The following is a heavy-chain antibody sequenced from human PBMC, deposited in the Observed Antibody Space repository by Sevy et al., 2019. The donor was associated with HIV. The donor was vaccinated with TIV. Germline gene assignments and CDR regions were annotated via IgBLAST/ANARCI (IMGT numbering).Heavy chain of an antibody. D-gene: IGHD1-26*01. CDR1: GFTLGDYG. CDR3: TRWSGSQSIFDY. J-gene: IGHJ4*02. V-gene: IGHV3-49*04. CDR2: TKSKAHGGTT. Sequence: GGSLRLSCTASGFTLGDYGMSWVRQAPGKGLEWTSFTKSKAHGGTTENAAYLKGRFTISRDDSKSIIYLQMNNLNIEDTDVYYCTRWSGSQSIFDYWGQGTLVTVSS.